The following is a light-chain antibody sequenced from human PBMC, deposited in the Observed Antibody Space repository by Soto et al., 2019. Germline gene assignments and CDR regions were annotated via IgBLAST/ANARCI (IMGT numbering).Light chain of an antibody. CDR1: QSVGSNS. V-gene: IGKV3-20*01. J-gene: IGKJ3*01. CDR2: GAS. CDR3: QQYGSSPLT. Sequence: DIVLTQSPGTLSLSPGERATLSCRASQSVGSNSLAWYQQKPGQAPRLLIYGASSRATGIPDRFSGTGSGTDFTLTISRLEPEDFAVFYCQQYGSSPLTFGPGTKVDIK.